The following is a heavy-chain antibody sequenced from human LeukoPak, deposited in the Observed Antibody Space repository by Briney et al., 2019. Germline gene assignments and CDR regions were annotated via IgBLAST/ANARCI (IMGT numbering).Heavy chain of an antibody. CDR1: GYTFTSYG. J-gene: IGHJ4*02. CDR2: MNPNSGNT. V-gene: IGHV1-8*02. D-gene: IGHD1-26*01. Sequence: ASVKVSCKASGYTFTSYGISWVRQATGQGLEWMGWMNPNSGNTGYAQKFQGRVTMTRNTSISTAYMELSSLRSEDTAVYYCARVSGSYDFDYWGQGTLVTVSS. CDR3: ARVSGSYDFDY.